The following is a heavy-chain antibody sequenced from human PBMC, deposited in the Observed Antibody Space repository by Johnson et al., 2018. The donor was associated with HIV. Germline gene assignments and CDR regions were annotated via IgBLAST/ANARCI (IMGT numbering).Heavy chain of an antibody. D-gene: IGHD4-17*01. CDR3: ARVCYTTAGWDDAFDI. CDR2: IASLGDNS. J-gene: IGHJ3*02. Sequence: QVQLVESGGGLVQPGESLRLSCTPSGFTFSRHPMHWVRQAPGRGLEHVATIASLGDNSYYADSVKGRFTISRDNSKNTLYLQRNSLRAEDTALYYCARVCYTTAGWDDAFDIWGQGTMVTVSS. CDR1: GFTFSRHP. V-gene: IGHV3-64*04.